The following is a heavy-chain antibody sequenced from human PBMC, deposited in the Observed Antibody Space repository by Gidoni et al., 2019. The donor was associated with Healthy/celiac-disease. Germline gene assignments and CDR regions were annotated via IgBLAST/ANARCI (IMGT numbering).Heavy chain of an antibody. J-gene: IGHJ4*02. D-gene: IGHD6-13*01. CDR1: GGSISSYY. CDR3: ASGSSWFDY. V-gene: IGHV4-59*01. CDR2: IYYSGST. Sequence: QVQLQESGPGLVKPSETLSLTCTVSGGSISSYYWSWIRQPPGKGLEWIGYIYYSGSTNYNPSLKSRVTISVDTSKNQFSLKLSSVTAADTAVYYCASGSSWFDYWGQGTLVTVSS.